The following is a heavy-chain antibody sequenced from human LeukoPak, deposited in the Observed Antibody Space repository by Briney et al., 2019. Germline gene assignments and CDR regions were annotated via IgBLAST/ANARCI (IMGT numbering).Heavy chain of an antibody. Sequence: LGGSLRLSCAASGFTFSIYSMNWVRQAPGKGLEWVSCISSSSSTIYYADSVKGRFTISRDNAKNSLYLQMNSLGAEDTAVYYCARDRGSSGWFPWGQGTLVTVSS. CDR2: ISSSSSTI. J-gene: IGHJ4*02. CDR1: GFTFSIYS. V-gene: IGHV3-48*01. CDR3: ARDRGSSGWFP. D-gene: IGHD6-19*01.